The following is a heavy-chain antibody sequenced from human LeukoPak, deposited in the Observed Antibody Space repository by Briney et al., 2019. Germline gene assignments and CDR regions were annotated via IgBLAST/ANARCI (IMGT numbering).Heavy chain of an antibody. V-gene: IGHV3-7*01. D-gene: IGHD1-14*01. J-gene: IGHJ4*02. Sequence: PGGSLRLSCAASGFTFTTYWINWVRQAPGKGLEWVAVINQDGREKYYVDSVKGRFTISRDNAKNSLYLQMNSLRAEDTAVYYCARDFRNAGDYWGQGTLVTVSS. CDR3: ARDFRNAGDY. CDR2: INQDGREK. CDR1: GFTFTTYW.